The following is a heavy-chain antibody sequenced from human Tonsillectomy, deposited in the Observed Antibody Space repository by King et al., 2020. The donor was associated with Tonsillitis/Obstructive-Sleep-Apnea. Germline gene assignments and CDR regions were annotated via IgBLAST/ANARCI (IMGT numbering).Heavy chain of an antibody. CDR3: AKDGGRGYCSSTSCYTGYYYMDV. Sequence: VQLVESGGGVVQPGGSLRLSCAASGFTFDDYAMHWVRQAPGKGLEWVSLISGDGGSTYYADSVKGRFTISRDNSKNSLYLQMNSLRTEDTALYYCAKDGGRGYCSSTSCYTGYYYMDVWGKGTTVTVSS. D-gene: IGHD2-2*02. CDR1: GFTFDDYA. V-gene: IGHV3-43*02. CDR2: ISGDGGST. J-gene: IGHJ6*03.